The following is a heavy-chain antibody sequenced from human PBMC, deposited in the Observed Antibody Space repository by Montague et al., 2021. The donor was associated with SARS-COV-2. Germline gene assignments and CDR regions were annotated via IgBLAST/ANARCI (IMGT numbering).Heavy chain of an antibody. J-gene: IGHJ5*02. V-gene: IGHV4-59*13. CDR2: IFHSGIT. D-gene: IGHD1-20*01. CDR3: ARTEDNWNDWFDP. CDR1: GGSISSYY. Sequence: SETLSLTCSVSGGSISSYYWSWIRQYPGKGLEWIGYIFHSGITDYNPSLKSRVTISVDMSKNQFSLQLNSVTAADSAVYYCARTEDNWNDWFDPWGQGTLVTVSS.